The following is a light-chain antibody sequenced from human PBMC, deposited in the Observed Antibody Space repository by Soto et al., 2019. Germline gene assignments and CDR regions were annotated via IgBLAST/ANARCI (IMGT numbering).Light chain of an antibody. V-gene: IGKV3-20*01. CDR3: QQYGSSPQT. CDR1: QSVSSSF. CDR2: GAS. J-gene: IGKJ1*01. Sequence: EIVLTQSPGTLSLSPGERTTLSCRASQSVSSSFLAWYQQKPGQAPRLLIYGASSRATGIPDRFSGSGSGTDFTLTISRLGPEDFAVYFCQQYGSSPQTFGQGTKVYIK.